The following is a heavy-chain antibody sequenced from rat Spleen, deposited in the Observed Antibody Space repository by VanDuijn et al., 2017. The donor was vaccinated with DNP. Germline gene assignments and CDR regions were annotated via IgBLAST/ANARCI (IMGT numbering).Heavy chain of an antibody. V-gene: IGHV5S10*01. CDR2: IIYDGSRT. CDR3: ARHEGYYYSSYFFDY. J-gene: IGHJ2*01. CDR1: GFTFSDYN. Sequence: EVQLVESGGGLVQPGRSLKLSCAASGFTFSDYNMAWVRQAPKKGLEWVATIIYDGSRTYYRDSVKGRFTISRDNAKSTLYLQMDSLRSEDTATYYCARHEGYYYSSYFFDYWGQGVMVTVSS. D-gene: IGHD1-2*01.